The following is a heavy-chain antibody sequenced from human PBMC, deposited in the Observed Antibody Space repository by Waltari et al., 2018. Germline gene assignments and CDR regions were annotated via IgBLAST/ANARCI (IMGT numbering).Heavy chain of an antibody. J-gene: IGHJ4*02. CDR1: GYSISSDYY. V-gene: IGHV4-38-2*01. CDR2: IYHSGRT. CDR3: ARGARGYSYG. Sequence: QVQLQESGPGLVKPSETLSLTCAVSGYSISSDYYWGWFRQPPGKGLEWIGSIYHSGRTYSNPSLKSRVTISVDTSKNQFSLKLSSVTAADTAVYYCARGARGYSYGWGQGTLVTVSS. D-gene: IGHD5-18*01.